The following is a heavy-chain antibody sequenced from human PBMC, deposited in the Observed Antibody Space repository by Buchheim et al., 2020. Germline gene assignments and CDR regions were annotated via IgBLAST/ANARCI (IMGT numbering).Heavy chain of an antibody. J-gene: IGHJ4*02. CDR1: GYSFSNRW. Sequence: EVQLVQSGAEVKKPGESLKISCKGFGYSFSNRWIGWARQMPGEGREWMGIIYPDDSDTIHSPPFQGQVTISVDKSVNTTYLQWSSLKASDSAMYYCARHGLPTRFWGQGTL. CDR3: ARHGLPTRF. V-gene: IGHV5-51*01. CDR2: IYPDDSDT.